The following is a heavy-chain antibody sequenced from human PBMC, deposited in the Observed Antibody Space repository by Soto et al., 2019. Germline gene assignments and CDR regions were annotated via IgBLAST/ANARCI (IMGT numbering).Heavy chain of an antibody. J-gene: IGHJ4*02. CDR3: ARIPLHPRGDYPGY. CDR2: ISSSSSYI. V-gene: IGHV3-21*01. D-gene: IGHD4-17*01. CDR1: GFTFSSYS. Sequence: PGGSLRLSCAASGFTFSSYSMNWVRQAPGKGLEWVSSISSSSSYIYYADSVKGRFTISRDNAKNSLYLQMNSLRAEDTAVYYCARIPLHPRGDYPGYWGQGTLVTVSS.